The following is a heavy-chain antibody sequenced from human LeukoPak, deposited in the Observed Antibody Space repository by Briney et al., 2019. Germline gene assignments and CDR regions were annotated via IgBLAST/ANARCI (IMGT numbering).Heavy chain of an antibody. CDR2: IRYDGSDK. V-gene: IGHV3-30*02. Sequence: GGSLRLSCAASGFTFSSYGMHWVRQAPGKGLEWVAFIRYDGSDKYYADSVKGRFTISRDNSKNTPYLQMNSLRVEDTAVYYCAKNYGFDYWGQGTLVTVSS. D-gene: IGHD3-10*01. CDR1: GFTFSSYG. CDR3: AKNYGFDY. J-gene: IGHJ4*02.